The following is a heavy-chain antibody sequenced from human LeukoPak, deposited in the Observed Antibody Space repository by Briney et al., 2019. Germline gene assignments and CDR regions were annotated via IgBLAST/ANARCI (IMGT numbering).Heavy chain of an antibody. D-gene: IGHD4-17*01. V-gene: IGHV3-33*06. CDR1: GFTFSSYG. CDR2: IWYDGSNK. J-gene: IGHJ3*02. Sequence: GSLSLSCAASGFTFSSYGMHWVRQAPGKGLEWVAVIWYDGSNKYYADSLKGRFTIYRDNSKTTLYLQMNSMRAEDAAVCYCGKDGGATTVTHDAFDIWGQGTMVTVSS. CDR3: GKDGGATTVTHDAFDI.